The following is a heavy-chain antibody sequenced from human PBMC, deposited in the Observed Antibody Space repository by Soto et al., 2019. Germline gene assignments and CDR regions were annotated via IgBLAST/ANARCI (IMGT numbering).Heavy chain of an antibody. D-gene: IGHD1-1*01. J-gene: IGHJ6*02. Sequence: QVQLVESGGGVVQAGRSLRLSCAASGFTFSNYGMHWVRQTPGKGLEWVALILYDGSNKYYADSVKGRFTISRDNSKNTLYLQVSSLRAEDTAVYYCAKSRDAYKFYFYYGMDVWGQGTTVTVSS. V-gene: IGHV3-30*18. CDR3: AKSRDAYKFYFYYGMDV. CDR1: GFTFSNYG. CDR2: ILYDGSNK.